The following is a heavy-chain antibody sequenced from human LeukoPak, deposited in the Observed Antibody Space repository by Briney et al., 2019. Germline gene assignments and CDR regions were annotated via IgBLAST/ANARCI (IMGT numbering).Heavy chain of an antibody. J-gene: IGHJ5*02. V-gene: IGHV3-21*01. D-gene: IGHD3-3*01. CDR1: GFIVSDFD. CDR2: LSTSGSYI. CDR3: ARGNYDFAYDP. Sequence: GVSLRLSCAASGFIVSDFDMNWVRQAPGKGLEWVSYLSTSGSYIHYADSVKGRFTISRDAGKNSLYLQLDSLTVEDTAVYFCARGNYDFAYDPWGQGTLVTVSS.